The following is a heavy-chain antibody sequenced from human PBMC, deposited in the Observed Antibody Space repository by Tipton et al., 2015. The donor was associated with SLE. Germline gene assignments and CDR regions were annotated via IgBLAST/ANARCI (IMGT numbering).Heavy chain of an antibody. Sequence: TLSLTCTVSGGSISGDHWTWIRQPPGKGLEWIGYIYYTGATNYNPSLRSRVTISLDRSKNQFSLKLDSATADDTAVYYCARSVVTYYYPGMEVWGQGTMVTVSS. J-gene: IGHJ6*02. CDR2: IYYTGAT. CDR1: GGSISGDH. CDR3: ARSVVTYYYPGMEV. V-gene: IGHV4-59*01. D-gene: IGHD4-23*01.